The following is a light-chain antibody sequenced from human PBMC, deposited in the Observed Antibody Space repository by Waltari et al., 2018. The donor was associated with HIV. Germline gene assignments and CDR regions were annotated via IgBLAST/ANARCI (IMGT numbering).Light chain of an antibody. CDR1: QSVLYSSNNKNY. Sequence: TQSPDSLAVSLGERATINCKSSQSVLYSSNNKNYLAWYQQRPGQAPKLLIYWASTRESGVPDRFSGSGSGTDFTLTISSLQAEDAAVYYCQQYDSTPLTFGGGTKVEI. CDR2: WAS. CDR3: QQYDSTPLT. V-gene: IGKV4-1*01. J-gene: IGKJ4*01.